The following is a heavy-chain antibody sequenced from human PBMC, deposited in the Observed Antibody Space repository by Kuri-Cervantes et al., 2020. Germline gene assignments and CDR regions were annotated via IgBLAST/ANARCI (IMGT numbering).Heavy chain of an antibody. J-gene: IGHJ6*02. Sequence: LSLTCAASGFTFSSYAMHWVRQAPGKGLEWVAVISYDGSNKYYADSVKGRFTISRDNSKNTLYLQMNSLRAEDTAVYYCRLRYFDWLGGMDVWGQGTTVTVSS. CDR2: ISYDGSNK. D-gene: IGHD3-9*01. V-gene: IGHV3-30-3*01. CDR1: GFTFSSYA. CDR3: RLRYFDWLGGMDV.